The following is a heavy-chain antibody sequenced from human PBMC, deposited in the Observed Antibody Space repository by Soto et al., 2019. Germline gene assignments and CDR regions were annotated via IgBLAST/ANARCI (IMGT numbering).Heavy chain of an antibody. V-gene: IGHV4-30-4*01. CDR3: ARTIFGVVIPPRPWFDP. CDR1: GGSISSGDYY. CDR2: IYYSGST. D-gene: IGHD3-3*01. J-gene: IGHJ5*02. Sequence: SETLSLTCTVSGGSISSGDYYWSWIRQPPGKGLEWIGYIYYSGSTYYNPSLKSRVTISVDTSKNQFSLKLSSVTAADTAVYYCARTIFGVVIPPRPWFDPWGQGTLVTVSS.